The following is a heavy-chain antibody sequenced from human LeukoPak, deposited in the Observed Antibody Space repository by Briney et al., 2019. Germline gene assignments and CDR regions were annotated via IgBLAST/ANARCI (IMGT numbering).Heavy chain of an antibody. V-gene: IGHV4-39*07. CDR2: IYYSGST. CDR1: GGSISSSSYY. D-gene: IGHD6-13*01. Sequence: PSETLSLTCTVSGGSISSSSYYWGWIRQPPGKGLEWIGSIYYSGSTYYNPSLKSRVTISVDTSKNQFSLKLSSVTAADTAVYYCARARIAAAGIDYWGQGTLVTVSS. J-gene: IGHJ4*02. CDR3: ARARIAAAGIDY.